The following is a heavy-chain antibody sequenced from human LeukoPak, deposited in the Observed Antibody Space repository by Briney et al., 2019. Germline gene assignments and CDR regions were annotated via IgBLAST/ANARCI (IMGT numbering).Heavy chain of an antibody. CDR3: ARYYDSSGYYFGLGFDY. D-gene: IGHD3-22*01. V-gene: IGHV3-30*04. Sequence: GGSLRLSCAASGFTFSTYFMHWVRQTPGKGLEWVAVISYDGSNGYYADSVKGRFTIFRDNSKNTLFLQMNSLRAEDTAVYYCARYYDSSGYYFGLGFDYWGQGTLVTVSS. CDR2: ISYDGSNG. J-gene: IGHJ4*02. CDR1: GFTFSTYF.